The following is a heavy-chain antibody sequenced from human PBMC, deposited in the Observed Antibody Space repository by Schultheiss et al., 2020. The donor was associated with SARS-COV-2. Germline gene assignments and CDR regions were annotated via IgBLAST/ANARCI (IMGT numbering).Heavy chain of an antibody. V-gene: IGHV3-23*01. CDR1: GFTFSSYA. CDR3: ATPRYDFWSGYDY. CDR2: ISGSGGST. Sequence: GESLKISCAASGFTFSSYAMHWVRQAPGKGLEWVSAISGSGGSTYYADSVKGRFTISRDNSKNTLYLQMNSLRAEDTAVYYCATPRYDFWSGYDYWGQGTLVTVSS. J-gene: IGHJ4*02. D-gene: IGHD3-3*01.